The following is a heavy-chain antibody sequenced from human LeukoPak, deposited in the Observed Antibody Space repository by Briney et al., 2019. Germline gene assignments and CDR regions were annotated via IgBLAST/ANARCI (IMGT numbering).Heavy chain of an antibody. CDR3: ARELGGVRYFSEAGPYNWFDP. CDR1: GYIFSSYG. V-gene: IGHV1-69*13. J-gene: IGHJ5*02. CDR2: IIPIFGTA. Sequence: GASVKVSCKASGYIFSSYGITWVRQAPGQGLEWMGGIIPIFGTANSAQKYQGRVTITADESTSTAYMELSSLRSEDTAVYYCARELGGVRYFSEAGPYNWFDPWGQGTLVTVSS. D-gene: IGHD3-9*01.